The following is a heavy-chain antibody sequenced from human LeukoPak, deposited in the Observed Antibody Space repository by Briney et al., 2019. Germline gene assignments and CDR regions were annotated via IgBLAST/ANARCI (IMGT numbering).Heavy chain of an antibody. J-gene: IGHJ1*01. D-gene: IGHD3-9*01. Sequence: ASVKDSCKATGYTFTGYYMHWVRQPPGQGLEWMGWINPNSGGTNYAQKCQGRVTMTRDTSISIAYMELSRLRSDDTAVYYCARLSQYYDILTGSKYFQHWGQGTLVTVSS. V-gene: IGHV1-2*02. CDR3: ARLSQYYDILTGSKYFQH. CDR1: GYTFTGYY. CDR2: INPNSGGT.